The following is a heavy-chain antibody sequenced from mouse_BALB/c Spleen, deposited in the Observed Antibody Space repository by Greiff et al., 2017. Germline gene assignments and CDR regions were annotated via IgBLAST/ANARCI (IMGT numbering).Heavy chain of an antibody. J-gene: IGHJ4*01. D-gene: IGHD2-4*01. CDR2: IWGDGST. CDR1: GFSLTGYG. CDR3: AKSFFYDYDGRSYYYAMDY. Sequence: QVQLQQSGPGLVAPSQSLSITCTVSGFSLTGYGVNWVRQPPGKGLEWLGMIWGDGSTDYNSALKSRLSISKDNSKSQVFLKMNSLQTDDTARYYCAKSFFYDYDGRSYYYAMDYWGQGTSVTVSS. V-gene: IGHV2-6-7*01.